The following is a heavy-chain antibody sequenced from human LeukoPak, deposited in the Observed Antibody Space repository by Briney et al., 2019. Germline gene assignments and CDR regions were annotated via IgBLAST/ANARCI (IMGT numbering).Heavy chain of an antibody. CDR1: GGTFSSYA. J-gene: IGHJ3*02. CDR3: ARGRYCSSTSCYTWDAFDI. V-gene: IGHV1-69*05. CDR2: IIPIFGTA. D-gene: IGHD2-2*02. Sequence: SVKVSCKASGGTFSSYAISWVRQAPGQGLEWMGGIIPIFGTANYAQKFQGRVTITTDESTSTAYMELSSLRSEDTAVYYCARGRYCSSTSCYTWDAFDIWGQGTMVTVSS.